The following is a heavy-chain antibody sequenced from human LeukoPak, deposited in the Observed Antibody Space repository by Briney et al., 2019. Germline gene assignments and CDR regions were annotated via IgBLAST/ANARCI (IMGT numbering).Heavy chain of an antibody. CDR3: ARTPAYSSGWYSDY. V-gene: IGHV3-48*02. J-gene: IGHJ4*02. CDR1: GFTFSSYS. CDR2: ISSSSSTI. D-gene: IGHD6-19*01. Sequence: GGSLRLSCAASGFTFSSYSMNWVRQAPGKGLEWVSYISSSSSTINYADSVKGRFTISRDNAKNSLYLQMNSLRDEDTAVYYCARTPAYSSGWYSDYWGQGTLAIVSS.